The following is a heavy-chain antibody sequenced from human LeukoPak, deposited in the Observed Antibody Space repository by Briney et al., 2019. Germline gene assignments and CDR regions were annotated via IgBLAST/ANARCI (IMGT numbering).Heavy chain of an antibody. D-gene: IGHD3-9*01. J-gene: IGHJ4*02. V-gene: IGHV1-18*04. CDR1: GYTFTSYG. CDR2: ISAYNGNT. CDR3: ARVALAHYDILTGYYFDY. Sequence: RASVKVSCKASGYTFTSYGISWVRQAAGQGLEWMGWISAYNGNTNYAQKLQGRVTMTTDTSTSTAYMELRSLRSDDTAVYYCARVALAHYDILTGYYFDYWGQGTLVTVSS.